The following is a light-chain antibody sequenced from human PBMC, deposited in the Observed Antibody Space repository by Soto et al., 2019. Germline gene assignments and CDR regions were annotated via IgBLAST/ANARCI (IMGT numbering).Light chain of an antibody. J-gene: IGKJ1*01. Sequence: TVMTQSPGTLSLSPGERATLSCRASQTVSRNLAWYQQRPGQAPRLLIYDISNRAAGVPARFSGSGSETEFTLTISRLEPEDFAVYYCQQRGNWPRTFGQGTKVDIK. CDR1: QTVSRN. CDR2: DIS. CDR3: QQRGNWPRT. V-gene: IGKV3-11*01.